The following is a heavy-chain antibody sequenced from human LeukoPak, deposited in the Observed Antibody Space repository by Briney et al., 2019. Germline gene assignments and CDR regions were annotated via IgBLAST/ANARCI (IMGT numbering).Heavy chain of an antibody. CDR2: IGGSGGPT. D-gene: IGHD2-2*01. CDR3: AKGRCISCYHFDY. CDR1: GFTFNSYA. J-gene: IGHJ4*02. Sequence: GGSLRLSCAASGFTFNSYAMSWARQAPGRGLEWVSGIGGSGGPTYYAESVKGRFTTSRDNSKNTLYLQMNSLRADDTAVYYCAKGRCISCYHFDYWGQGTLVTVSS. V-gene: IGHV3-23*01.